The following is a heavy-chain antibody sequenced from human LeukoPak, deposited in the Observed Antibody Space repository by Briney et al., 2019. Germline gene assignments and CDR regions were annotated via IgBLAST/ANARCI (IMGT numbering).Heavy chain of an antibody. V-gene: IGHV5-51*01. Sequence: GESLKISCKGSGYTFTTYWIGWVRQMPGKGLEWMGIIYPDDSDTKYSPSFQGQITISADKSISTAYLQWNSLKASDTAMYYCARRLTTEETFDYWGQGTLVTVSA. J-gene: IGHJ4*02. CDR2: IYPDDSDT. CDR1: GYTFTTYW. D-gene: IGHD1-1*01. CDR3: ARRLTTEETFDY.